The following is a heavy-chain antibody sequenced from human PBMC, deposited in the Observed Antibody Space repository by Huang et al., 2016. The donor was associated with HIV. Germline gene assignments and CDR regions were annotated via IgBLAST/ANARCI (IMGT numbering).Heavy chain of an antibody. CDR1: GGSITSSSYY. Sequence: QLQLQGSGPGLVKPSETMSLTCTVSGGSITSSSYYWVWIRQPPGKGLEWVGSIYSMGSNDYNPSLNSLFTVSGDTSKNQFSRKLSSVTAADTAVYYCARHFSYYDSSGYTPWDAFDIWGQGTMVTVSS. J-gene: IGHJ3*02. CDR3: ARHFSYYDSSGYTPWDAFDI. D-gene: IGHD3-22*01. CDR2: IYSMGSN. V-gene: IGHV4-39*01.